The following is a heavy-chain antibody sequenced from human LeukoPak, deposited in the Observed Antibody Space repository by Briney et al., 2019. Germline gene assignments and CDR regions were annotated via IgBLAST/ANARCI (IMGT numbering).Heavy chain of an antibody. J-gene: IGHJ4*02. CDR2: ISSSSSTI. V-gene: IGHV3-48*01. D-gene: IGHD3-9*01. CDR1: GFTFSSYS. Sequence: HTGGSLRLSCAASGFTFSSYSMNWVRQAPGKGLEWVSYISSSSSTIYYADSVKGRFTISRDNAKNSLYLQMNSLRAEDTAVYYCAREAPMYYDILTGEFDYWGQGTLVTVSS. CDR3: AREAPMYYDILTGEFDY.